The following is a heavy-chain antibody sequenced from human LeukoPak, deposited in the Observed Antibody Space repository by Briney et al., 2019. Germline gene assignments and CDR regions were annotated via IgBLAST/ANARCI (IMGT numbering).Heavy chain of an antibody. CDR2: ITSYRRDT. J-gene: IGHJ4*02. V-gene: IGHV3-21*01. CDR3: ASNDGGYSYGLFDY. CDR1: GFTFSNYA. Sequence: GGSLRLSCEASGFTFSNYAMNWVRQTPGKGLEWVSSITSYRRDTYYADSVKGRFTISRDNAKNSLYLQMNSLRAEDTAVYYCASNDGGYSYGLFDYWGQGTLVTVSS. D-gene: IGHD5-18*01.